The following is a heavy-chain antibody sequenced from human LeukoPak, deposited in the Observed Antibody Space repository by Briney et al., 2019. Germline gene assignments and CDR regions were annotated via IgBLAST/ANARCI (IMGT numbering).Heavy chain of an antibody. CDR2: INTNTGNP. Sequence: ASVTVSCKASGYIFTSYVLHWVRQAPGQGLEWMGWINTNTGNPTYAQGFTGRFVFSLDTSVSTAYLQISSLKADDTAMYYCARGDYETHGYQTRWGQGTLVTVPS. CDR3: ARGDYETHGYQTR. CDR1: GYIFTSYV. J-gene: IGHJ4*02. D-gene: IGHD3-22*01. V-gene: IGHV7-4-1*02.